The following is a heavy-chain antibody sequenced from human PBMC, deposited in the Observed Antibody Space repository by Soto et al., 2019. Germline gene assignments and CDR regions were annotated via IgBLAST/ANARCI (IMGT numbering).Heavy chain of an antibody. CDR1: GFTVSHSD. CDR2: IKQDGSEK. Sequence: GSLRLSCAASGFTVSHSDMSWVRQAPGKGLEWVANIKQDGSEKYYVDSVKGRFTISRDNAKNSLYLQMNSLRAEDTAVYYCARKETIFGVVLGMDVWGQGTTVTVSS. J-gene: IGHJ6*02. CDR3: ARKETIFGVVLGMDV. V-gene: IGHV3-7*01. D-gene: IGHD3-3*01.